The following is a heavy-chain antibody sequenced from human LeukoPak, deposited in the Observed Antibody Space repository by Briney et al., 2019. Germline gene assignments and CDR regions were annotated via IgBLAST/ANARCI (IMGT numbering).Heavy chain of an antibody. V-gene: IGHV1-69*13. CDR2: IIPIFGTA. J-gene: IGHJ4*02. CDR1: GGTFSSYA. CDR3: ATHSSGYYHIFDY. D-gene: IGHD3-22*01. Sequence: SLKVSCKASGGTFSSYAISWVRQAPGQGLEWMGGIIPIFGTANYAQKFQGRVTITADESTSTAYMELSSLRSEDTAVYYCATHSSGYYHIFDYWGQGTLVTVSS.